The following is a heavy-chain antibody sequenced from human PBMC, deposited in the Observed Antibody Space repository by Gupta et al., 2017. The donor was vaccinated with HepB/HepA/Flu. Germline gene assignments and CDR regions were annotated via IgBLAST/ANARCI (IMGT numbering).Heavy chain of an antibody. CDR3: ARARTTIGTTSSAPRY. D-gene: IGHD1-7*01. CDR2: INPNTGGT. J-gene: IGHJ4*02. V-gene: IGHV1-2*02. Sequence: QVQLVQSGAEVKKPGASVKVSCKASGYTFTGYHLHWVRLAPGQGLEWMGWINPNTGGTNYAQKFQGRVTMTRDTSISTAYMELSRLRSDDTAVYYCARARTTIGTTSSAPRYWGQGTLVTVSS. CDR1: GYTFTGYH.